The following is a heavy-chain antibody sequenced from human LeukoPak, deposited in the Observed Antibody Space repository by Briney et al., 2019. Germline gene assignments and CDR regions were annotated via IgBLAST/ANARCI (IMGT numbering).Heavy chain of an antibody. CDR2: INPNSGGT. J-gene: IGHJ4*02. CDR1: GYTFTGYY. Sequence: AAVKVSCKASGYTFTGYYMQGVRQAPGQGREGMGWINPNSGGTNYAQKFQGRVTMTRDTSISTAYMELSRLRSDDTAVYYCARSEYQLPNDYWGQGTLVTVSS. D-gene: IGHD2-2*01. CDR3: ARSEYQLPNDY. V-gene: IGHV1-2*02.